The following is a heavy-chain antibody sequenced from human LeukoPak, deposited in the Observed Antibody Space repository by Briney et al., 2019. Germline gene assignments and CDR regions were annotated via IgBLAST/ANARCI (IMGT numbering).Heavy chain of an antibody. V-gene: IGHV1-2*02. CDR1: GYTFTGYY. J-gene: IGHJ4*02. D-gene: IGHD5-18*01. CDR3: AKDRGYNYGSMDY. Sequence: ASVKVSCKASGYTFTGYYMHWVRQAPEQGLEWMGWIKPNSGDTNYAQKFQGRVTMTRDTSISTAYMELSRLRSDDTAVYYCAKDRGYNYGSMDYWGQGTLVTVSS. CDR2: IKPNSGDT.